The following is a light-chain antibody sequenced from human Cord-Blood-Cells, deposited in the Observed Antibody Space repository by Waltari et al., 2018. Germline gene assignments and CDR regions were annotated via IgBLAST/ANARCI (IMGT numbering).Light chain of an antibody. CDR1: QSISSY. V-gene: IGKV1-39*01. CDR2: AAA. CDR3: QQSYSTPYT. Sequence: DIQMTQSPSSLSASVGDRVTITCRASQSISSYLNWYQQKPVKAPKLLIYAAASLQSGVPSRFSGGGSGTDFTLTISSLQPEDFATYYCQQSYSTPYTFGQGTKLEIK. J-gene: IGKJ2*01.